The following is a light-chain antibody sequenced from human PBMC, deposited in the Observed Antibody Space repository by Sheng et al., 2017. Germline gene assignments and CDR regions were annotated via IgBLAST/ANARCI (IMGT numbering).Light chain of an antibody. J-gene: IGLJ1*01. CDR3: CSYAGSDV. Sequence: QSALTQPASVSGSPGQSITISCTGTISDVGSYNLVSWYQQHPGKAPKLMIYEVSKRPSGVSNRFSGSKSGNTASLTISGLQAEDEADYYCCSYAGSDVFGTGTKVTV. CDR1: ISDVGSYNL. V-gene: IGLV2-23*02. CDR2: EVS.